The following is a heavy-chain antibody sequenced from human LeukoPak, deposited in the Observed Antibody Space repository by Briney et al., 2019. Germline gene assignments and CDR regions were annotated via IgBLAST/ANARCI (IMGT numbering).Heavy chain of an antibody. D-gene: IGHD3-10*01. Sequence: ASVKVSCKASGYTFTGKFIHWVRQAPGQGLEWMGWISAYNGNTNYAQKLQGRVTMTTDTSTSTAYMELRSLRSDDTAVYYCARDLTTGITMVRGVIITSYYYYGMDVWGQGTTVTVSS. CDR2: ISAYNGNT. J-gene: IGHJ6*02. CDR3: ARDLTTGITMVRGVIITSYYYYGMDV. CDR1: GYTFTGKF. V-gene: IGHV1-18*01.